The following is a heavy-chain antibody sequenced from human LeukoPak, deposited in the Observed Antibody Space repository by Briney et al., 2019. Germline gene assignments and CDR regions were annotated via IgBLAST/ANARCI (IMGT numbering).Heavy chain of an antibody. D-gene: IGHD3-10*01. Sequence: PGGSLRLSCAASGFTFSSHSMNWVRQAPGKGLEWVSSISSISDYIYYAESVKGRFTISRDNAKNSLYLQMNSLRAEDTAVYYCAKPYYGSGSYFSRGFDYWGQGTLVTVSS. J-gene: IGHJ4*02. CDR3: AKPYYGSGSYFSRGFDY. CDR1: GFTFSSHS. CDR2: ISSISDYI. V-gene: IGHV3-21*04.